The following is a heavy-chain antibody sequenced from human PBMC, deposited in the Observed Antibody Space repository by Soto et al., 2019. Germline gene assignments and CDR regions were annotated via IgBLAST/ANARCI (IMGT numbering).Heavy chain of an antibody. Sequence: WETLSLTCAVYGSSFCAFHWTWVRQPPGKGLEWIGELIHGGSTTYNPSLKSRVTFSLDTSKIQFSLHLLSVTAADTAVYYCARSPIPYDYVRQTWSEVGDSLDIWGRGTLVTVSS. CDR3: ARSPIPYDYVRQTWSEVGDSLDI. CDR1: GSSFCAFH. V-gene: IGHV4-34*12. J-gene: IGHJ2*01. D-gene: IGHD3-16*01. CDR2: LIHGGST.